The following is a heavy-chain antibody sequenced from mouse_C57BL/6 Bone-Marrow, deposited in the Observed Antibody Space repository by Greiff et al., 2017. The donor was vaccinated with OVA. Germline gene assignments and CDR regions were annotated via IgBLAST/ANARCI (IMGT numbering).Heavy chain of an antibody. CDR1: GYSFTGYY. Sequence: VQLQQSGPELVKPGASVTISCKASGYSFTGYYMNWVKQSPEKSLEWIGEINPSTGGTTYNQKFKAKATLTVDKSSSTAYMQLKSLTSEDSAVYYCARGSSGSLAYWGQGTLVTVSA. V-gene: IGHV1-42*01. J-gene: IGHJ3*01. CDR2: INPSTGGT. D-gene: IGHD3-2*02. CDR3: ARGSSGSLAY.